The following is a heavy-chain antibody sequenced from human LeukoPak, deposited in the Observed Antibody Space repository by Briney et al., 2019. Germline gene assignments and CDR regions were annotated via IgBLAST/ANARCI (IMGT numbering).Heavy chain of an antibody. CDR1: GFTFSSYA. V-gene: IGHV3-23*01. Sequence: GGSLRLSCAASGFTFSSYAMSWVRQAPGKGMEWVSGISGNGGSTYYAASVKGRFTISRDNSKNTLYLQMNSLRAEDPAVYYCAISGGYWAWAHWGQGTLVTVSS. CDR3: AISGGYWAWAH. D-gene: IGHD1-26*01. CDR2: ISGNGGST. J-gene: IGHJ4*02.